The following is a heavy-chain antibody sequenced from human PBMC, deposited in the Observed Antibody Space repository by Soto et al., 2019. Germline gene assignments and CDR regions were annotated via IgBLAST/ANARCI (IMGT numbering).Heavy chain of an antibody. V-gene: IGHV1-2*04. CDR3: ARRSFTTARGGMDA. D-gene: IGHD3-16*02. Sequence: QVQLVQSGAEVKKPGASVKVSCKASGYTFTVNYIYWVRQAPGQGLEWIGWIKPDSGSTKYAQKFKAWVSMTRDTSIDTVLMEVKRLRSYTAAVYYCARRSFTTARGGMDAWGEGTTVTVSS. CDR2: IKPDSGST. J-gene: IGHJ6*04. CDR1: GYTFTVNY.